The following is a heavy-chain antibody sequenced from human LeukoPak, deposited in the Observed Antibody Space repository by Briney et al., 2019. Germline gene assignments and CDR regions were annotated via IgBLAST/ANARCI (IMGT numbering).Heavy chain of an antibody. CDR3: ARGAYYYDSSGLRSFVNY. CDR2: VNPSGGTT. V-gene: IGHV1-46*01. Sequence: ASVKVSCKASGYTFTSYYMHWVRQAPGQGLAWMGIVNPSGGTTSYAQKFQGRVTMTRDTSTSTVYMELSSLRSEDTAVYYCARGAYYYDSSGLRSFVNYWGQGTLVTVSS. CDR1: GYTFTSYY. D-gene: IGHD3-22*01. J-gene: IGHJ4*02.